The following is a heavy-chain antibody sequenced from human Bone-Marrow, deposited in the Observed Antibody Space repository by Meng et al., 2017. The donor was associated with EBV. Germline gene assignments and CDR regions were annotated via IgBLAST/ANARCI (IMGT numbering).Heavy chain of an antibody. V-gene: IGHV4-39*06. CDR3: ARAEGIVGATHYFDY. J-gene: IGHJ4*02. CDR2: IYYSGST. Sequence: RLQLEQSCPGLGTPSETLSLTCTVSGGSISSSSYYWGWIRQPPGKGLEWIGSIYYSGSTYYNPSLKSRVTISVDTSKNQFSLKLSSVTAADTAVYYCARAEGIVGATHYFDYWGQGTLVTVSS. D-gene: IGHD1-26*01. CDR1: GGSISSSSYY.